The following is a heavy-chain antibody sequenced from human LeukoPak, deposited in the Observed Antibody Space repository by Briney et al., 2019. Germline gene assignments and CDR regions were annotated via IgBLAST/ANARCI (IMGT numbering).Heavy chain of an antibody. D-gene: IGHD4-11*01. J-gene: IGHJ4*02. CDR3: ARGYRYRGYFDY. Sequence: PSETLSLTCAVYGGSFSGYYWSWIRQPPGEGLEWIGEINHSGSTNYNPSLKSRVTISVDTSKNQFSLKLSSVTAADTAVYYCARGYRYRGYFDYWGQGTLVTVSS. CDR2: INHSGST. V-gene: IGHV4-34*01. CDR1: GGSFSGYY.